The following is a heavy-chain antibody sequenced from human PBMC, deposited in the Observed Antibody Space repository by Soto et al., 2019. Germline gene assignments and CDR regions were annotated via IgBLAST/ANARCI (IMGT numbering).Heavy chain of an antibody. Sequence: QVQLQQWGAGLLKPAETLSLTCAVYGGSFSGYYWSWIRQPPGKGLEWIGEINQSGFTNYNPSLESRVNMSVDTSKNQFSLRLSSVTAADPAVYYCARFPFDRSSWTNPRYFDYWGQGTLVTVSS. CDR2: INQSGFT. V-gene: IGHV4-34*01. CDR1: GGSFSGYY. D-gene: IGHD6-13*01. J-gene: IGHJ4*02. CDR3: ARFPFDRSSWTNPRYFDY.